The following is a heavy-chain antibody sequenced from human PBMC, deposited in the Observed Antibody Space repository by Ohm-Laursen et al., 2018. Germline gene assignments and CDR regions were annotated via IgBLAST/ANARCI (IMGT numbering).Heavy chain of an antibody. J-gene: IGHJ4*02. CDR1: GFTFSDYW. D-gene: IGHD3-22*01. Sequence: SLRLSCAASGFTFSDYWMTWVRQAPGKGLEWVANIKKDGSEKYYVDSVKGRFTISRDNAKNSLDLQMNSLRAEDTAVYYCARDSMIVASPFDYWGQGTLVTVSS. V-gene: IGHV3-7*01. CDR2: IKKDGSEK. CDR3: ARDSMIVASPFDY.